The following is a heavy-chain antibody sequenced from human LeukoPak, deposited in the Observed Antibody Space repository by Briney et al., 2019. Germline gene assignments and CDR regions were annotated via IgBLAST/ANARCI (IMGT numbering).Heavy chain of an antibody. CDR2: IIAGVGNT. CDR3: AREPGALLWFGEFGQRHFDY. V-gene: IGHV1-3*01. D-gene: IGHD3-10*01. Sequence: ASVKVSCKAFGYTFTSYALHWVRQAPGQRLEWMGWIIAGVGNTNYSQKFQDRVTITRDTSANTAYMELRSLRSDDTAVYYCAREPGALLWFGEFGQRHFDYWGQGTLVTVSS. CDR1: GYTFTSYA. J-gene: IGHJ4*02.